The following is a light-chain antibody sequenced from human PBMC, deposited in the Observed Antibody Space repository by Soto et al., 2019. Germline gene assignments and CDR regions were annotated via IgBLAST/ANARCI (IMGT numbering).Light chain of an antibody. CDR3: SSHASGSTLI. J-gene: IGLJ2*01. CDR2: DVS. CDR1: SSDVGAYNH. V-gene: IGLV2-14*03. Sequence: QSALTQPASVSGSPGRSTTISCTGTSSDVGAYNHISWYQQHPGKAPKLLIYDVSNRPSGLSNRFSGSKSGNTASLTIAGLQADDEADYYCSSHASGSTLIFGGGTKVTVL.